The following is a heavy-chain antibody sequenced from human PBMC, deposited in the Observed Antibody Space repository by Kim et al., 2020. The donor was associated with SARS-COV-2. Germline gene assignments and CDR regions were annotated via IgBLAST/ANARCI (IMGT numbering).Heavy chain of an antibody. J-gene: IGHJ3*02. D-gene: IGHD3-9*01. Sequence: AQKFQGRVTITADKATSTAYMELSSLRSEDTAVYYCARGDRLVTSYAFDIWGQGTMVTVSS. CDR3: ARGDRLVTSYAFDI. V-gene: IGHV1-69*04.